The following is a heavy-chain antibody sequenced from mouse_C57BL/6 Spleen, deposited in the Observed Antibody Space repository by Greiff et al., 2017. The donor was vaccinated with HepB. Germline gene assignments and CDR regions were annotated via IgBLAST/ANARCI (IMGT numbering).Heavy chain of an antibody. CDR3: ASDYFAY. CDR2: ISSGSSTI. V-gene: IGHV5-17*01. J-gene: IGHJ3*01. Sequence: EVKLVESGGGLVKPGGSLKLSCAASGFTFSDYGMHWVRQAPEKGLEWVAYISSGSSTIYYADTVKGRFTTSRDNAKNTLFLQMTSLRSEDTAMYYCASDYFAYWGQGTLVTVSA. CDR1: GFTFSDYG. D-gene: IGHD2-4*01.